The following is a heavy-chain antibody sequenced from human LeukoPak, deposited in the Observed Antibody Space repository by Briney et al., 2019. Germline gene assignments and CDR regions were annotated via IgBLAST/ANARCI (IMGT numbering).Heavy chain of an antibody. CDR2: IKSKTDGGTT. D-gene: IGHD2-15*01. Sequence: GGSLRLSCAASGFTFSNAWMSWVRQAPGKGLEWVGRIKSKTDGGTTDYAAPVKGRFTISRDDSKNTLYLQMNSLKTEDTAVYYCTNANTYCSGGRCYYFDYWGQGTLVTVSS. CDR3: TNANTYCSGGRCYYFDY. V-gene: IGHV3-15*01. J-gene: IGHJ4*02. CDR1: GFTFSNAW.